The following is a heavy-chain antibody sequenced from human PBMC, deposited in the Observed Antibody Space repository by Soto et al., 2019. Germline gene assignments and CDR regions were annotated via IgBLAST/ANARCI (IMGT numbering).Heavy chain of an antibody. CDR1: GFTVSSSY. CDR2: IYADSGT. J-gene: IGHJ4*02. Sequence: EVQLVETGGGLIQPGGSLRLSCAVSGFTVSSSYMSWVRQTPQKGLEWISIIYADSGTFYADSVKGRFTISRDNPKNILYLQMNSLRAEDTAVYYCAPSSKALGRGVYVGSPDYWGQGTLVTVSS. CDR3: APSSKALGRGVYVGSPDY. D-gene: IGHD1-26*01. V-gene: IGHV3-53*02.